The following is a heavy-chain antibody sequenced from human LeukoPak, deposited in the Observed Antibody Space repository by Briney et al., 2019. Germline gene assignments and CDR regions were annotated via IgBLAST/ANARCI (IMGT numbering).Heavy chain of an antibody. D-gene: IGHD3-10*01. CDR3: AKHFGWFGTPPCDY. CDR2: ISGSGGSA. V-gene: IGHV3-23*01. Sequence: PGGSLRLSCAASGFTFSSYAMSWVRQAPGKGLEWVSGISGSGGSADYADSVKGRFTISRDNSKNTLYLQMNSLRAEDTAVYYCAKHFGWFGTPPCDYWGQGTLVTVSS. CDR1: GFTFSSYA. J-gene: IGHJ4*02.